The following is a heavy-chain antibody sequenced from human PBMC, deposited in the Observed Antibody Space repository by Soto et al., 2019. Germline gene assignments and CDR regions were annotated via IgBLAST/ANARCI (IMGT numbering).Heavy chain of an antibody. CDR1: GFTFSSYW. CDR3: ARDGLEGYCSGGSCYRSDYYYGMDV. D-gene: IGHD2-15*01. Sequence: EVQLVESGGGLVQPGGSLRLSCAASGFTFSSYWMSWVRQAPGKGLEWVANIKQDGSEKYYVVSVKGRFTISRDNAKNSLYLQMNSLRAEDTAVYYCARDGLEGYCSGGSCYRSDYYYGMDVWGQGTTVTVSS. CDR2: IKQDGSEK. V-gene: IGHV3-7*01. J-gene: IGHJ6*02.